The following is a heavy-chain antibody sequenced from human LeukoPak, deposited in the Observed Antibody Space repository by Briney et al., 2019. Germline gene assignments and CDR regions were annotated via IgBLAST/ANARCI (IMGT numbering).Heavy chain of an antibody. J-gene: IGHJ3*02. CDR1: GGSISSGSYY. Sequence: PSETLSLTCTVSGGSISSGSYYWSWIRQPAGKGLEWIGRIYTSGSTNYNPSLKSRVTISVDTSKNQFSLKLSSVTAADTAVYYCARAFIAVARDAFDIWGQGTMGTVSS. CDR2: IYTSGST. D-gene: IGHD6-19*01. V-gene: IGHV4-61*02. CDR3: ARAFIAVARDAFDI.